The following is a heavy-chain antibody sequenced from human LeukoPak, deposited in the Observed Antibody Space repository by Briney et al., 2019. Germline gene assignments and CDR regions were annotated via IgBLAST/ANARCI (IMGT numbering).Heavy chain of an antibody. J-gene: IGHJ4*02. V-gene: IGHV3-23*01. CDR2: ISDTGNT. D-gene: IGHD2-15*01. CDR3: AKAPVTTCRGAFCYPFDY. Sequence: GGSLRLSCAASGFTLSSYAMSWVRQAPGKGLEWVSAISDTGNTYHADSVKGRFTISRDSSKNTLFLQMNRLRHDDAAVYYCAKAPVTTCRGAFCYPFDYWGLGTLVTVSS. CDR1: GFTLSSYA.